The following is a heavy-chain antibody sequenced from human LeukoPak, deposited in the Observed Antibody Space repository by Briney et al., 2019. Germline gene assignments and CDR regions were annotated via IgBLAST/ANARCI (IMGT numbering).Heavy chain of an antibody. CDR2: ISSSSSHI. V-gene: IGHV3-21*01. D-gene: IGHD3-10*01. CDR3: ARAVQFDY. Sequence: PGGSLRLSCAASGFTFSSYSMNWVRQAPGKGLEWVSSISSSSSHIYYADSVKGRFTISRDNAKNSLYLQMNSLRAEDTAVYYCARAVQFDYWGQGTLVTVSS. J-gene: IGHJ4*02. CDR1: GFTFSSYS.